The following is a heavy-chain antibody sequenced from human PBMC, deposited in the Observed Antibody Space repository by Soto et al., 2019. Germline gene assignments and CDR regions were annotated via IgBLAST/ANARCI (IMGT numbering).Heavy chain of an antibody. D-gene: IGHD5-18*01. V-gene: IGHV3-7*01. CDR2: KKQDGSEE. J-gene: IGHJ5*02. CDR3: ARGGFSYGTGIEH. CDR1: GFSISRYW. Sequence: GGSRRLSCAASGFSISRYWMSWVRQAPGKGLEWVADKKQDGSEEYYVDSVKGRFTVSRDNAKNSVYLQLTSLRVEDTALYYCARGGFSYGTGIEHWGQGALVTVSS.